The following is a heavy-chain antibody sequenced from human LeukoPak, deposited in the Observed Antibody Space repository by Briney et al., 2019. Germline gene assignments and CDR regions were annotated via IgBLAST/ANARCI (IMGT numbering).Heavy chain of an antibody. V-gene: IGHV1-46*01. J-gene: IGHJ4*02. CDR3: ARRYYDILTGYYLLDY. CDR2: INPSGGST. CDR1: GYTFSSYY. D-gene: IGHD3-9*01. Sequence: GASVKVSCKASGYTFSSYYMYWVRQAPGQGLEWMGIINPSGGSTTYAQKFQGRVTMTRDTSTSTVYTELSSLRSEDTAVYYCARRYYDILTGYYLLDYWGQGTLVTVSS.